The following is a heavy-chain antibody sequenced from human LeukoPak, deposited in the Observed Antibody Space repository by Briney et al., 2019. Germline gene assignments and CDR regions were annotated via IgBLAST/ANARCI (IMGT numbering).Heavy chain of an antibody. D-gene: IGHD5-18*01. CDR3: ARGRGYSYDVDY. J-gene: IGHJ4*02. Sequence: GRSLRLSCAASGFTLSSYAMHWVRQAPGKGLEGVAVISYDGSNKYYADSVKGRFTISRDNSKNTLYLQMNSLRAEDTAVYYCARGRGYSYDVDYWGQGTLVTVSS. V-gene: IGHV3-30*04. CDR1: GFTLSSYA. CDR2: ISYDGSNK.